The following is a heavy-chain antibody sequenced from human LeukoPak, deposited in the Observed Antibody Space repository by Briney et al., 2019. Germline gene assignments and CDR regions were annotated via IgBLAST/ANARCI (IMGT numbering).Heavy chain of an antibody. CDR2: ISAYNGNT. Sequence: GASVKVSCKASGYTFTSYGISWVRQAPEQGLEWMGWISAYNGNTNYAQKLQGRVTMTTDTSTSTAYMELRSLRSDDTAVYYCARSDCSSTSCPIDDAFDIWGQGTMVTVSS. V-gene: IGHV1-18*01. CDR3: ARSDCSSTSCPIDDAFDI. CDR1: GYTFTSYG. D-gene: IGHD2-2*01. J-gene: IGHJ3*02.